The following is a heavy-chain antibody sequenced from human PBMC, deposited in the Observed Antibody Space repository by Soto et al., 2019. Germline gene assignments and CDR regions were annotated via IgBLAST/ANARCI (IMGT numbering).Heavy chain of an antibody. J-gene: IGHJ3*02. CDR3: ARAVNADAFDI. Sequence: QVQLVQSGAEVKKPGASVKVSCKASGYAFTRYDINWVRQATGQGLEWMGWMYPNSGNTGYAQKFQGRVTMTRDGSISTAYMEVSSLRFEDTAVYYCARAVNADAFDIWGQGTMVTVSS. D-gene: IGHD3-10*01. V-gene: IGHV1-8*01. CDR1: GYAFTRYD. CDR2: MYPNSGNT.